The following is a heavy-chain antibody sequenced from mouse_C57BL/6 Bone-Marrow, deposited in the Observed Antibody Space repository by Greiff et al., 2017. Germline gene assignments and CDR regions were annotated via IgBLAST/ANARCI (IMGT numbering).Heavy chain of an antibody. Sequence: QVHVKQSGAELARPGASVKLSCKASGYTFTSYGISWVKQRPGQGLEWIGEIYPRSGNTYYNEKFKGKATLTADKSSSTAYMELRSLTSEDSAVYFCARPAQAYPFAYWGQGTLVTVSA. J-gene: IGHJ3*01. CDR1: GYTFTSYG. CDR3: ARPAQAYPFAY. CDR2: IYPRSGNT. D-gene: IGHD3-2*02. V-gene: IGHV1-81*01.